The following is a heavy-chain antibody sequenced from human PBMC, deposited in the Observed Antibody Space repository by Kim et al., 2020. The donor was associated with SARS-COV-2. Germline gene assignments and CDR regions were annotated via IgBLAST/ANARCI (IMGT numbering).Heavy chain of an antibody. V-gene: IGHV4-59*01. CDR1: GGSITSYY. J-gene: IGHJ4*02. CDR2: IYYSGST. Sequence: SETLSLTCTVSGGSITSYYWSWIRQPPGKGLEWIGYIYYSGSTNYKPSLKSRVTISVDTSKNQFSLKLSSVTAADTALYFCASEDMSTIGGIVYWGQGTLVTVSS. D-gene: IGHD3-16*01. CDR3: ASEDMSTIGGIVY.